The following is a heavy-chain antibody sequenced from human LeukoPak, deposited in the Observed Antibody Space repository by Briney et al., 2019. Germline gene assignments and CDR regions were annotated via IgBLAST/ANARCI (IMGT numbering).Heavy chain of an antibody. J-gene: IGHJ6*03. D-gene: IGHD3-3*01. CDR3: ARDGVVHGYYYYMDV. V-gene: IGHV7-4-1*02. Sequence: ASVKVSCKASGYTFTGYYMHWVRQAPGQGLEWMGWINTNTGNPTYAQGFTGRFVFSLDTSVSTAYLQISSLKAEDTAVYYCARDGVVHGYYYYMDVWGKGTTVTVSS. CDR2: INTNTGNP. CDR1: GYTFTGYY.